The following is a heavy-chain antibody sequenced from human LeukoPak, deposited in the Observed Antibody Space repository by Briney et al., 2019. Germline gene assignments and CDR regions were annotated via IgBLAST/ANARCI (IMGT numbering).Heavy chain of an antibody. D-gene: IGHD2-15*01. V-gene: IGHV4-59*12. CDR3: ARDQYCSGGSCYSPGAFDI. Sequence: PSETLSLTCTVSGGSISSYYWSWIRQPPGKGLEWIEYIYYSGSTNYNPSLKSRVTISVDTSKNQFSLKLSSVTAADTAVYYCARDQYCSGGSCYSPGAFDIWGQGTMVTASS. CDR1: GGSISSYY. J-gene: IGHJ3*02. CDR2: IYYSGST.